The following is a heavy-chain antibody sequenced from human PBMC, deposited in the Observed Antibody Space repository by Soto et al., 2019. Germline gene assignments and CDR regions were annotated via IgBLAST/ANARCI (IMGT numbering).Heavy chain of an antibody. CDR2: ISYDGSNK. V-gene: IGHV3-30*18. J-gene: IGHJ4*02. CDR1: GFTFSSYG. CDR3: AKEKVSSSSQRNYFDY. D-gene: IGHD6-6*01. Sequence: GGSLRLSCAASGFTFSSYGMHWVRQAPGKGLEWVAVISYDGSNKYYADSVKGRFTISRDNSKNTLYLQMNSLRAEDTAVYYCAKEKVSSSSQRNYFDYWGQGTLVTVSS.